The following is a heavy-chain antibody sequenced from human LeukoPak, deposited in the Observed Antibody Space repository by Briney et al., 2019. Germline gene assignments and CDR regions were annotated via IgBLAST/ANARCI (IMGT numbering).Heavy chain of an antibody. D-gene: IGHD4-23*01. CDR3: ARGYGDNSGAFDI. Sequence: SETLSLTCAGSGGSIIVAAYSWSWIRQPPGKGLEWIGYIYHTGRTYSNPSLKSRVTISVDRSKNQFSLNLSSVTAADTAVYYCARGYGDNSGAFDIWGQGTMVTVSS. V-gene: IGHV4-30-2*01. J-gene: IGHJ3*02. CDR1: GGSIIVAAYS. CDR2: IYHTGRT.